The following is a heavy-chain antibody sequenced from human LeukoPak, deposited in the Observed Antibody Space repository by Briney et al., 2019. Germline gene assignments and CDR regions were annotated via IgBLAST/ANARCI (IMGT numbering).Heavy chain of an antibody. Sequence: GGSLRLSCAASGFTFSSSAMSWVRQVPGKGLEWVSGISASGGSTSYADSVRGRFTISRDNSKNTLYVQMNSLRDEDTAVYYCARFPNTAMVMGLEYYYYGMDVWGQGTTVTVSS. J-gene: IGHJ6*02. CDR3: ARFPNTAMVMGLEYYYYGMDV. V-gene: IGHV3-23*01. D-gene: IGHD5-18*01. CDR1: GFTFSSSA. CDR2: ISASGGST.